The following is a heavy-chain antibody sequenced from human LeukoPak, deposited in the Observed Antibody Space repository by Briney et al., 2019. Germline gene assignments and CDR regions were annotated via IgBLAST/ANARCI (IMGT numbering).Heavy chain of an antibody. V-gene: IGHV3-66*01. D-gene: IGHD2-2*01. CDR1: GFTVSSKY. CDR2: LYSGGNI. J-gene: IGHJ4*02. Sequence: GGSLRLSCAASGFTVSSKYMSWARQAPGKGLEWVSVLYSGGNIYYADSVKGRFTISRDNSKNTVNLQMNSLRAEDTAVYYCASGVEVGPVYFDYWGQGTLVTVSS. CDR3: ASGVEVGPVYFDY.